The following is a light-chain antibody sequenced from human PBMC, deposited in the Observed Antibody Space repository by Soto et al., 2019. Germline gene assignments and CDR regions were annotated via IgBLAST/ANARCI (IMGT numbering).Light chain of an antibody. Sequence: DIHMTQSPSSLSASLGDIVTITCXAGQYIGRYLNWYQQKPGKAPKLLIYAASSLQSGVPSRFSGSGSGTDFTLTISSLQPEDFATYYCQQSYSTLITFGQGTRLEIK. CDR1: QYIGRY. CDR3: QQSYSTLIT. J-gene: IGKJ5*01. CDR2: AAS. V-gene: IGKV1-39*01.